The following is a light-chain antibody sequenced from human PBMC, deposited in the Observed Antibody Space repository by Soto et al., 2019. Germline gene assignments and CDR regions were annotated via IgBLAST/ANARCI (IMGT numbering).Light chain of an antibody. CDR2: DAS. V-gene: IGKV3-11*01. CDR3: QQRSDCPST. J-gene: IGKJ4*01. Sequence: EIVLTQSPATLSTSPGERGTLSCRASQSVSRYLAWYQQKPGQAPRLLIYDASNRATGIPARFSGSGSGTDFTLTISSLEPEDFAIYYCQQRSDCPSTFGGGTKVQIK. CDR1: QSVSRY.